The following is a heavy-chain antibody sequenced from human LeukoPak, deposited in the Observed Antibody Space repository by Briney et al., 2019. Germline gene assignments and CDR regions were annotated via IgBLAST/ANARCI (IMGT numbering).Heavy chain of an antibody. V-gene: IGHV1-18*01. J-gene: IGHJ4*02. CDR1: GYTFTSYG. CDR3: ARDPNSSGWYGFDY. D-gene: IGHD6-19*01. CDR2: ISAYNGNT. Sequence: ASVKVSCKASGYTFTSYGISWVRQAPGQGLEWMGWISAYNGNTNYAQKLQGRVTMTTDTSTSTAYMELRSLRSDDTAVYYCARDPNSSGWYGFDYWGQGTLVTVSS.